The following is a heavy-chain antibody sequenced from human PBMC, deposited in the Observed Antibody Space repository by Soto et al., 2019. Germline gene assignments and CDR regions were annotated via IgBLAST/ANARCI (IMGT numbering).Heavy chain of an antibody. J-gene: IGHJ5*02. D-gene: IGHD3-3*01. V-gene: IGHV3-9*01. Sequence: EGQLVESGGGLVQPGRSLRLSCAGSGFPFDDYAMHWVRQAPGRGLEWVSVISWDSAAIAYADSVKGRFTIARDNAKKTLYLQMNSLRPEDTALYYFGRRHMTAFGVVLPQWRPIDPWGQGTLVIVSS. CDR2: ISWDSAAI. CDR3: GRRHMTAFGVVLPQWRPIDP. CDR1: GFPFDDYA.